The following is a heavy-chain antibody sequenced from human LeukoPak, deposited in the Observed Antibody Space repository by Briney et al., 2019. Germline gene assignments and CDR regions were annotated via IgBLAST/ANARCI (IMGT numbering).Heavy chain of an antibody. D-gene: IGHD2-15*01. V-gene: IGHV3-21*04. CDR2: ISSSGSYI. CDR1: AFTFSSYS. Sequence: GGSLRLSCAASAFTFSSYSMNWVRQAPGKGLEWVSSISSSGSYIYYADSVKGRFTISRDNAKNSLYLQMNSLRAEDTALYYCAKDTGYCSGGSCYALGYFDYWGQGTLVTVSS. CDR3: AKDTGYCSGGSCYALGYFDY. J-gene: IGHJ4*02.